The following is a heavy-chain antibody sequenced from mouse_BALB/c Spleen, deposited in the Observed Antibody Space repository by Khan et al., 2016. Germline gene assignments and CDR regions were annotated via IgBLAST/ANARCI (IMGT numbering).Heavy chain of an antibody. CDR3: AREGWGYYAMDY. J-gene: IGHJ4*01. V-gene: IGHV2-6-7*01. CDR1: GFSLGAYG. Sequence: QVQLKESGPGLVAPSQSLSITCTVAGFSLGAYGVNWVRQPPGKGLEWLGMIWGDGSTDYNSALKSRLNITKDNSKSQVFLKMNSLQSDDTARYYCAREGWGYYAMDYWGQGTSVTVSS. CDR2: IWGDGST.